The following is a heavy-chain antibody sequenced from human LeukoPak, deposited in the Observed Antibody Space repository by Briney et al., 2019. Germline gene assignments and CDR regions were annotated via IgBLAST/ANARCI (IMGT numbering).Heavy chain of an antibody. J-gene: IGHJ4*02. Sequence: GGSLRLSCGASGFTFSSYAMSWVRQAPGKGLEWVSAITGSGGSTHYANSVKGRFTISRDNSKNTLHLQMNSLRAEDTAVYYCAREKLSSGFFDYWGQGTLVTVSS. V-gene: IGHV3-23*01. CDR3: AREKLSSGFFDY. CDR1: GFTFSSYA. CDR2: ITGSGGST. D-gene: IGHD5-12*01.